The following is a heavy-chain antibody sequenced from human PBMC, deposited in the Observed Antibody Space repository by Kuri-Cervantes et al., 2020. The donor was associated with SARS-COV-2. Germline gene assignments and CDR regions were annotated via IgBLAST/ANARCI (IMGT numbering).Heavy chain of an antibody. V-gene: IGHV1-18*01. Sequence: ASVKVSCKASGYAFTSYGISWVRQAPGQGLEWMGWISAYNGNTNYAQKLQGRVTMTTDTSTSTAYMELSSLRSEDTAVYYCARDTYEYYYDSSGYYQPLYYFDYWGQGTLVTVSS. J-gene: IGHJ4*02. D-gene: IGHD3-22*01. CDR2: ISAYNGNT. CDR3: ARDTYEYYYDSSGYYQPLYYFDY. CDR1: GYAFTSYG.